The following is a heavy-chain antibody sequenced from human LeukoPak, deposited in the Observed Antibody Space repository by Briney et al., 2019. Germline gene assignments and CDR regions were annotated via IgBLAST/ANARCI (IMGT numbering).Heavy chain of an antibody. J-gene: IGHJ4*02. V-gene: IGHV4-59*01. CDR1: GGSISSYY. CDR2: IYYSGST. CDR3: ARDLHYYGSTGY. Sequence: PSETLSLTCTVSGGSISSYYWSWIRQPPGKGLEWIGYIYYSGSTNYNPSLKSRVTISVDTSKNQFSLKLSSVTAADTAVYYCARDLHYYGSTGYWGQGTLVIVSS. D-gene: IGHD3-10*01.